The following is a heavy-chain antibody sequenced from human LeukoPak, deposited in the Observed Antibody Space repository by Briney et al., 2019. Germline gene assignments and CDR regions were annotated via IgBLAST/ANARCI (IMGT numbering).Heavy chain of an antibody. D-gene: IGHD2-2*01. CDR3: AKGATSCSSTSCPDAFDI. Sequence: PGGSLRLSCAASGFTFSSYGMNWVRQAPGKGLGWVAVTWYGESNKYYADSVKGRFTISRDNSKNTLYLQMNSLRAEDTAVYYCAKGATSCSSTSCPDAFDIWGQGTMVTVSS. CDR2: TWYGESNK. V-gene: IGHV3-30*02. J-gene: IGHJ3*02. CDR1: GFTFSSYG.